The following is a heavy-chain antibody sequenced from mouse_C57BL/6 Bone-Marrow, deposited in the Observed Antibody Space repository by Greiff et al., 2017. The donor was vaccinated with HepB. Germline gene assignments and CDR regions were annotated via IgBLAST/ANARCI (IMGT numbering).Heavy chain of an antibody. Sequence: VQLQQSGPELVKPGASVKISCKASGYAFSSSWMNWVKQRPGKGLEWIGRIYPGDGDTNYNGKFKGKATLTADKSSSTAYMQLSSLTSEDSAVYFCARSYAYYDGFDYWGQGTTLTVSS. J-gene: IGHJ2*01. CDR3: ARSYAYYDGFDY. D-gene: IGHD1-1*01. V-gene: IGHV1-82*01. CDR1: GYAFSSSW. CDR2: IYPGDGDT.